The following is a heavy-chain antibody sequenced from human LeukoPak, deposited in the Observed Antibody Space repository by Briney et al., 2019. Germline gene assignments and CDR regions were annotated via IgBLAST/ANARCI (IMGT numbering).Heavy chain of an antibody. CDR2: ISSSYI. J-gene: IGHJ4*02. CDR3: ARWLWDY. D-gene: IGHD3-22*01. V-gene: IGHV3-21*01. Sequence: GGSLRLSCAASGFPFSSYAMSWVRQAPGKGLEWVSSISSSYIYYADSVKGRFTIARDNAKNSLYLQMNSLRADDTAVYYCARWLWDYWGQGTLVTVSS. CDR1: GFPFSSYA.